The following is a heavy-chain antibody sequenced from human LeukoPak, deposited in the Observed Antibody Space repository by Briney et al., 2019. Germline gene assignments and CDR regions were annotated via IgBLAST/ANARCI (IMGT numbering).Heavy chain of an antibody. CDR1: GFTLTTFA. D-gene: IGHD4-11*01. V-gene: IGHV3-64D*09. J-gene: IGHJ3*02. Sequence: GGSLRLSCSVSGFTLTTFALHWVRQAPGKGLEYVSGISNNGGSTYYADSVMGRFTISRDNSKNTLDLQMSSLRAEDTAVYYCVSGAICSNYVRCAFDIWGQGTMVTVSS. CDR3: VSGAICSNYVRCAFDI. CDR2: ISNNGGST.